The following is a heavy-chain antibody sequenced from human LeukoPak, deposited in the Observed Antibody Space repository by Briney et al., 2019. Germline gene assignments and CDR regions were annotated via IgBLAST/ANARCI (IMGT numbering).Heavy chain of an antibody. CDR1: GFTFSSYG. CDR3: ARDGQLGNWFDP. Sequence: GSLRLSCAASGFTFSSYGMHWVRQAPGKGLEWVAVIWYDGSNKYYADSVKGRFTISRDNAKNSLYLQMNSLRAEDTAVYYCARDGQLGNWFDPWGQGTLVTVSS. V-gene: IGHV3-33*01. J-gene: IGHJ5*02. D-gene: IGHD1-26*01. CDR2: IWYDGSNK.